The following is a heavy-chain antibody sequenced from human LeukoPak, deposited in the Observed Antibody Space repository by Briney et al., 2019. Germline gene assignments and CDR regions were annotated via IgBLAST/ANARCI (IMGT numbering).Heavy chain of an antibody. V-gene: IGHV3-21*01. Sequence: GGSLRLSCAASGFTFSSYSMNWVRQAPGKGLEWVSSISSSSSYIYYADSVKGRFTISRDNAKNSLYLQMNSLRAEDTAVYYCAREPVAPRPIYYYGMDVWSQGTTVTVSS. D-gene: IGHD6-6*01. CDR2: ISSSSSYI. CDR3: AREPVAPRPIYYYGMDV. CDR1: GFTFSSYS. J-gene: IGHJ6*02.